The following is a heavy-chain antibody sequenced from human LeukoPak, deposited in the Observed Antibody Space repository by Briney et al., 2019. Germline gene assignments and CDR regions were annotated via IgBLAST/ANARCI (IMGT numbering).Heavy chain of an antibody. CDR2: ISGSGGRT. Sequence: GGSLRLSCAASGLTFSSFAMSWVRQAPGKGLEWVSVISGSGGRTYYADSVKGRFTISRDNSKNTLYLQMNSLRTEDTAVYYCARRAGAYSHPYDYWGQGTLVTVSS. CDR3: ARRAGAYSHPYDY. D-gene: IGHD4/OR15-4a*01. V-gene: IGHV3-23*01. CDR1: GLTFSSFA. J-gene: IGHJ4*02.